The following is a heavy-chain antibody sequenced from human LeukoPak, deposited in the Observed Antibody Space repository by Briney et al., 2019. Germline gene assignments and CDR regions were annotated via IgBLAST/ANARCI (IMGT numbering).Heavy chain of an antibody. CDR3: ASGVPYGDYAVNWFDP. V-gene: IGHV3-20*04. Sequence: GGSLRLSCAASGFTFSSYAMSWVRQVPGKGLEWVSGTGGSTGYADSVKGRFTISRDNAKNSLYLQMNSLRAEDTAVYYCASGVPYGDYAVNWFDPWGQGTLVTVSS. D-gene: IGHD4-17*01. J-gene: IGHJ5*02. CDR2: TGGST. CDR1: GFTFSSYA.